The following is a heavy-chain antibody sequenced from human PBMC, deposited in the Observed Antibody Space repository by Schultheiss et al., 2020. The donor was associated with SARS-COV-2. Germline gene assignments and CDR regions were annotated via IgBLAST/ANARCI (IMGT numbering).Heavy chain of an antibody. CDR3: ARGGSVPTIGHAFDI. J-gene: IGHJ3*02. Sequence: GGSLRLSCAASGFTFSSYGMHWVRQAPGKGLEWVAVIWYDGSKKYYADSVKGRFTISRDKSRNTLYLQMNSLRGDDTAVYHCARGGSVPTIGHAFDIWGQGTVVTVSS. D-gene: IGHD4-17*01. CDR1: GFTFSSYG. V-gene: IGHV3-33*01. CDR2: IWYDGSKK.